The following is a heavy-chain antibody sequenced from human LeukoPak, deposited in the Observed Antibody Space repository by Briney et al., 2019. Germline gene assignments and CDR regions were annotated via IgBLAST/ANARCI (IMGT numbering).Heavy chain of an antibody. D-gene: IGHD3-10*01. Sequence: PGGSLRLSCAASGFTVSSNYMSWVRQAPGKGLEWVSVIYSGGSTYYADSVKGRFTISRDNSKNTLYLQMNSLRAEDTAVYYCARDQVRRGRWFDPWGQGTLVTVSS. CDR3: ARDQVRRGRWFDP. V-gene: IGHV3-66*01. CDR1: GFTVSSNY. J-gene: IGHJ5*01. CDR2: IYSGGST.